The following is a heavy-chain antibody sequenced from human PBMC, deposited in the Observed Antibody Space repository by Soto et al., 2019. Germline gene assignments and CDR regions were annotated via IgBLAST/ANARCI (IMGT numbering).Heavy chain of an antibody. V-gene: IGHV1-69*13. CDR2: IIPIFGTA. J-gene: IGHJ6*02. CDR3: ARDTIAALDYYYYYGMDV. Sequence: ASVKVSCKASGCTFSSYAISWVRQAPGQGLEWMGGIIPIFGTANYAQKFQGRVTITADESTSTAYMELSSLRSEDTAVYYCARDTIAALDYYYYYGMDVWGQGTTVTVSS. CDR1: GCTFSSYA. D-gene: IGHD6-6*01.